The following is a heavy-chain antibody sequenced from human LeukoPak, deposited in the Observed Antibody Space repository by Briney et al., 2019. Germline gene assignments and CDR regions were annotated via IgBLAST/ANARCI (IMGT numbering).Heavy chain of an antibody. D-gene: IGHD3-22*01. Sequence: PSETLSLTCAVYGGSSSGYYWSWIRQPPGKGLEWIGEINHSGSTNYNPSLKSRVTISVDTSKNQFSLKLSSVTAADTAVYYCARVNTMIVVDYWGQGTLVTVSS. CDR2: INHSGST. CDR1: GGSSSGYY. V-gene: IGHV4-34*01. CDR3: ARVNTMIVVDY. J-gene: IGHJ4*02.